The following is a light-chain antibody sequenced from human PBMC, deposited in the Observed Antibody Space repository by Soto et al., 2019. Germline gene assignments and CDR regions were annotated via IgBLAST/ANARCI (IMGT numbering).Light chain of an antibody. J-gene: IGKJ1*01. CDR1: QSVSSSN. Sequence: PGEGDTLSCRASQSVSSSNFAWYQQKPAQAPRLLIYGASRRAPGIPERFSGSGSGTDFTLTISRLEPEDFAVYYCQQYLTSPKTFGQGTKVDIK. CDR3: QQYLTSPKT. CDR2: GAS. V-gene: IGKV3-20*01.